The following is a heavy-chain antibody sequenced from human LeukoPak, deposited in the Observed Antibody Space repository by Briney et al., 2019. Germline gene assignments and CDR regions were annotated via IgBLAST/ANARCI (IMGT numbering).Heavy chain of an antibody. CDR1: GFTFSSYA. CDR2: ISGSGGNT. CDR3: AKDEYSSSWTTSNWFDP. Sequence: GGSLRLSCAASGFTFSSYAMSWVRQAPGKGLEWVSAISGSGGNTYYADSVKGRFTISRDNSKNTPYLQINSLRAEDTAVYYCAKDEYSSSWTTSNWFDPWGQGTLVTVSS. D-gene: IGHD6-13*01. V-gene: IGHV3-23*01. J-gene: IGHJ5*02.